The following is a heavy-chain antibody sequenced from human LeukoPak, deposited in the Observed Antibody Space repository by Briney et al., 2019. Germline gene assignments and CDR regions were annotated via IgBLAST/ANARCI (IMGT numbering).Heavy chain of an antibody. CDR1: GFTFSSYT. Sequence: GGSLRLSCAASGFTFSSYTMSWVRQAPGKGLEWVSAISGSGGSTYYADSVKGRFTISRDNSKNTLYLQMNSLRAEDMALYYCAKAAVNRGGFDYWGQGTLVTVSS. CDR3: AKAAVNRGGFDY. D-gene: IGHD3-10*01. J-gene: IGHJ4*02. V-gene: IGHV3-23*01. CDR2: ISGSGGST.